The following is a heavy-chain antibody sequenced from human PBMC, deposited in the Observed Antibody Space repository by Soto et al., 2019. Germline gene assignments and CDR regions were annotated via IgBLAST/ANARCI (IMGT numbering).Heavy chain of an antibody. J-gene: IGHJ3*02. CDR1: GFTFSNAW. D-gene: IGHD5-18*01. V-gene: IGHV3-21*01. CDR2: ISSSSSYI. Sequence: GGSLRLSCAASGFTFSNAWINWVRQAPGKGLEWVSSISSSSSYIYYADSVKGRFTISRDNAKNSLYLQMNSLRAEDTAVYYCARDSSGLRTDAFDIWGQGAMVTVSS. CDR3: ARDSSGLRTDAFDI.